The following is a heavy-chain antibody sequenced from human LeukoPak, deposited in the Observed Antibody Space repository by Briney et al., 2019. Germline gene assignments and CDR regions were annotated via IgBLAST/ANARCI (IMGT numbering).Heavy chain of an antibody. J-gene: IGHJ4*02. V-gene: IGHV3-48*01. CDR1: GFTFSSYS. CDR2: ISSSSSTI. Sequence: GGSLRLSCVASGFTFSSYSMNWVRQAPGKGLEWVSYISSSSSTIYYADSVKGRFTISRDNAKNSLYLQMNSLRAEDTAVYYCARDFGSGSSPLGYWGQGTLVTVSS. D-gene: IGHD3-10*01. CDR3: ARDFGSGSSPLGY.